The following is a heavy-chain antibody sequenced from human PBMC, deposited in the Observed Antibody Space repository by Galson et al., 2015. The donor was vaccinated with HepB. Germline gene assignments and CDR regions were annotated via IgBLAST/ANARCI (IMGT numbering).Heavy chain of an antibody. V-gene: IGHV1-2*02. CDR2: INPHSGAT. J-gene: IGHJ3*02. CDR3: ACRRYYDSSSIRGDAFDI. CDR1: GYTFTGYY. Sequence: SVKVSCKASGYTFTGYYIHWVRQAPGQGLEWMGWINPHSGATNYAQKFQGRVTMTRDTSISTAYMELSRLRSDDTAVYYCACRRYYDSSSIRGDAFDIWGQGTMVTVSS. D-gene: IGHD3-22*01.